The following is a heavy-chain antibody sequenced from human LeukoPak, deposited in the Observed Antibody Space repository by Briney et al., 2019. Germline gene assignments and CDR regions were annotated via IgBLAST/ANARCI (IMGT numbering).Heavy chain of an antibody. J-gene: IGHJ3*02. V-gene: IGHV1-69*13. Sequence: GASVKVSCKASGGTFSSYAISWVRQAPGQGLEWMGGIIPVFGTANYAQKFQGRVTITADESTSTAYMGLSSLRSEDTAVYYCASDSSGWDAFDIWGQGTMVTVSS. CDR2: IIPVFGTA. CDR1: GGTFSSYA. CDR3: ASDSSGWDAFDI. D-gene: IGHD6-19*01.